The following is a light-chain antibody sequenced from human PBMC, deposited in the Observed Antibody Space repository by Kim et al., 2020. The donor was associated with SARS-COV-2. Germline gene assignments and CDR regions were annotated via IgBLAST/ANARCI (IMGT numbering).Light chain of an antibody. CDR2: VGTGGIVG. CDR3: GADHGSGSNFVRV. V-gene: IGLV9-49*01. CDR1: SGYSNYK. Sequence: CTLGSGYSNYKVDWSRQRPGKGPRFVVRVGTGGIVGSKGDGIPDRFSVLGSGLNRYLTIKNIQEEDESDYHCGADHGSGSNFVRVFGGGTQLTVL. J-gene: IGLJ2*01.